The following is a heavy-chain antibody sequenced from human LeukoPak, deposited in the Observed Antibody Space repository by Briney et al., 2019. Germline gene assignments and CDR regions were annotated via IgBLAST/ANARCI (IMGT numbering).Heavy chain of an antibody. CDR1: GYTFTDYY. J-gene: IGHJ4*02. D-gene: IGHD5-12*01. Sequence: ASVKVSCKASGYTFTDYYIHWVRQAPAQGLEWMGWINPSTDGTNPAQKFRGRITMTRDTSISTACMELSGLTSDDTAVYYCASGHATSRQYSGYGHYWGQGTLVTVSS. CDR3: ASGHATSRQYSGYGHY. V-gene: IGHV1-2*02. CDR2: INPSTDGT.